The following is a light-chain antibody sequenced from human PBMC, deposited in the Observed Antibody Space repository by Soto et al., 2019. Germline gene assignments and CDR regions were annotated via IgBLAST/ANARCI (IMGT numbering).Light chain of an antibody. CDR1: QSVSSNF. Sequence: EIVLPQSPGTLSLSPGERATLSCRASQSVSSNFLAWYQQKPGQAPRLLIYGASSRATSMPDRFSGSGSGTDFTLTISRLEPEDFAVDYCQQYGTSPVTFGGGTKVEIK. V-gene: IGKV3-20*01. CDR3: QQYGTSPVT. CDR2: GAS. J-gene: IGKJ4*01.